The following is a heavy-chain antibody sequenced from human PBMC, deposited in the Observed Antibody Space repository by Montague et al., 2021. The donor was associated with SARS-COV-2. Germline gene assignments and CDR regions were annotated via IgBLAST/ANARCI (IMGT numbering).Heavy chain of an antibody. J-gene: IGHJ4*02. D-gene: IGHD2-2*01. CDR1: GYSISSGYY. CDR2: IYHSGST. V-gene: IGHV4-38-2*02. CDR3: ARSQDCSTTSCLFDY. Sequence: SETLSLTCTVSGYSISSGYYWGWIRQPPGKGLEWIGSIYHSGSTXYNPSLKSRVTISVDTSKNQFSLKLSSVTAADTAVYYCARSQDCSTTSCLFDYWGQGTLVTVSS.